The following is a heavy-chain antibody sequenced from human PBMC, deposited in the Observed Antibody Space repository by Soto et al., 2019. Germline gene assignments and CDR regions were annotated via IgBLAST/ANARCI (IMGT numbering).Heavy chain of an antibody. J-gene: IGHJ3*02. V-gene: IGHV1-8*01. CDR3: ARGYCSGGSCRRGAFDI. D-gene: IGHD2-15*01. Sequence: GASVKVSCKASGYTFTSYDINWVRQATGQGLEWMGWMNPNSGNTGYAQKFQGRVTMTRNTSISTAYMELSSLRSEDTAVYYCARGYCSGGSCRRGAFDIWGQGTMVTVS. CDR1: GYTFTSYD. CDR2: MNPNSGNT.